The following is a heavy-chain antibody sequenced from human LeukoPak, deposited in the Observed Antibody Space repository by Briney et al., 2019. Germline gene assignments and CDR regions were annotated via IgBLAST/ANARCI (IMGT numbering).Heavy chain of an antibody. J-gene: IGHJ3*01. CDR3: ASGSGGIAAVRN. CDR1: GFTFSSYS. D-gene: IGHD6-13*01. Sequence: PGGSLRLSCTASGFTFSSYSMNWVRQAPGKGLDWVSSISSSSSYIYYADSVKGRFTISRDNAKNSLYLQMNSLRAEDTAVYYCASGSGGIAAVRNWGQGTMVTVSS. V-gene: IGHV3-21*01. CDR2: ISSSSSYI.